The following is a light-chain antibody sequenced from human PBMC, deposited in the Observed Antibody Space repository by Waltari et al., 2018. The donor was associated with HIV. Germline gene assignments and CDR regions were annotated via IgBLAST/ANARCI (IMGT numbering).Light chain of an antibody. Sequence: EIVMTQTPLSLSVSPGQPASISCKSSQSLLYSDGKTNLFWYLKKAGQPPQLLIYEVSKRYSGVPDRFIGSGSGTYFTLKISRLEPEDVGDYYCMQSKQLPPTFGPGTKLDLK. J-gene: IGKJ3*01. CDR1: QSLLYSDGKTN. CDR2: EVS. V-gene: IGKV2D-29*01. CDR3: MQSKQLPPT.